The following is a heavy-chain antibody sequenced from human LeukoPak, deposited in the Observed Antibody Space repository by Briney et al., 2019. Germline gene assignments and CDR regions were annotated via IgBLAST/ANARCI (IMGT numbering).Heavy chain of an antibody. CDR1: GFRFSDFA. CDR3: AKGGEYVWGSYRCDS. D-gene: IGHD3-16*02. CDR2: IRSDASTI. J-gene: IGHJ4*02. Sequence: GGSLRLSCEASGFRFSDFAMHWVRQAPGRGLEWVAFIRSDASTIYYADSVKDRFTISRDNSKNTLYLQMRSLTAEDTAVYYCAKGGEYVWGSYRCDSWGQGTLVSVSS. V-gene: IGHV3-30*02.